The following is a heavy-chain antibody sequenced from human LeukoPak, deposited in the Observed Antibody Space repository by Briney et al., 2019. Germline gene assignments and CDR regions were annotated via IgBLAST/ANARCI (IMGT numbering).Heavy chain of an antibody. V-gene: IGHV4-4*09. Sequence: PSETLSPTCTVSGGSISSYYWSRLRQPPGKGLEWIGYIYTSGSTNYNTSLKSRVTISVETSKNQFFLKLSSVHAADTAVYYCARHSPNRSDNISFWFDPWGQGTLVTVSA. CDR1: GGSISSYY. D-gene: IGHD1-14*01. CDR2: IYTSGST. CDR3: ARHSPNRSDNISFWFDP. J-gene: IGHJ5*02.